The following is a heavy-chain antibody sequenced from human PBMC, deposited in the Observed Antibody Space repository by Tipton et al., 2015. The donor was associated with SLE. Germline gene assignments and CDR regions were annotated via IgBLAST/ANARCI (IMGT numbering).Heavy chain of an antibody. Sequence: TLSLTCTVSGGSISSSSHYWAWIRQPPGKGLEWIGSIDYTGRTYNNPSLKTRVTISVDTSENQFSLKLSSVTAADTAVYYCARGGVGGYDYLDYWGQGTLVTVSS. D-gene: IGHD5-12*01. J-gene: IGHJ4*02. CDR1: GGSISSSSHY. CDR3: ARGGVGGYDYLDY. CDR2: IDYTGRT. V-gene: IGHV4-39*07.